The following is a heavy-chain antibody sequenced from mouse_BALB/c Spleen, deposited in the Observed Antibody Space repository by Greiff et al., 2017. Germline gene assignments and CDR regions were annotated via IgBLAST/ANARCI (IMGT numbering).Heavy chain of an antibody. D-gene: IGHD1-1*01. CDR1: GFSLTSYG. CDR3: ARRDYYGSRGFAY. V-gene: IGHV2-2*02. CDR2: IWSGGST. Sequence: VKLMESGPGLVQPSQSLSITCTVSGFSLTSYGVHWVRQSPGKGLEWLGVIWSGGSTDYNAAFISRLSISKDNSKSQVFFKMNSLQANDTAIYYCARRDYYGSRGFAYWGQGTLVTVSA. J-gene: IGHJ3*01.